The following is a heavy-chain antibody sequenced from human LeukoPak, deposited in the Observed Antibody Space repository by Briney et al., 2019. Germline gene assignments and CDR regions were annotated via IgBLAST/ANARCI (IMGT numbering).Heavy chain of an antibody. CDR3: ARDSADWVSYGFVYYYGMDV. D-gene: IGHD2-21*01. V-gene: IGHV3-21*01. Sequence: GGSLRLSCAASGFTFSSYSMNWVRQAPGKGLEWVSSISSSSSYIYYADSVKGRFTISRDNAKNSLYLQMNSLRAEDTAVYYCARDSADWVSYGFVYYYGMDVWGQGTTVTVSS. J-gene: IGHJ6*02. CDR1: GFTFSSYS. CDR2: ISSSSSYI.